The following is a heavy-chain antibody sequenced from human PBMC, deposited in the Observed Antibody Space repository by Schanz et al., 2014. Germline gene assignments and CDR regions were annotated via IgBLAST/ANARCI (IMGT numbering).Heavy chain of an antibody. V-gene: IGHV4-61*01. CDR2: IHKSGNT. CDR3: ARGIQAWLQLYFDY. CDR1: GGSISSDSIYSDY. D-gene: IGHD5-18*01. J-gene: IGHJ4*02. Sequence: QVQLQEAGPGLVKPAETLSLTCTVSGGSISSDSIYSDYWSWIRQPPGKGLEWIGYIHKSGNTNYTPPRKSQTPMSLDTSKNQFPLTLTSVTAADTAVYYCARGIQAWLQLYFDYWGQGTLVTVSS.